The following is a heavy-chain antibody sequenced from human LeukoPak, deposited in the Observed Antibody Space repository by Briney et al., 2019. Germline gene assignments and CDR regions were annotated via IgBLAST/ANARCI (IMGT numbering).Heavy chain of an antibody. CDR2: ISSSSSTI. CDR1: GFTFSSYS. CDR3: ARSLTSGYSRAYDY. D-gene: IGHD2-15*01. J-gene: IGHJ4*02. Sequence: GGSLRLSCAASGFTFSSYSMNWVRQAPGKGLEWVSYISSSSSTIYYADSVKGRFTNSRDNAKNSLYLQVNRLRAEDTAVYYCARSLTSGYSRAYDYWGQGTLVTVSS. V-gene: IGHV3-48*01.